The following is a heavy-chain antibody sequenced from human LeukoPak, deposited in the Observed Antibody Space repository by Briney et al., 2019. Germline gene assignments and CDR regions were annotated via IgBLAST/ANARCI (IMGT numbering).Heavy chain of an antibody. CDR1: GFSFSDYA. CDR3: AKESLVVIESYFDN. D-gene: IGHD3-22*01. V-gene: IGHV3-23*01. Sequence: GGSLRLSCLVSGFSFSDYAMSWVRRAPGKGLEWVSAITGSGQTKYYTDSVKGRFTMSRDNSKSTLYLQMNSLRDEDTAEYFCAKESLVVIESYFDNWGQGTLVLVSS. J-gene: IGHJ4*02. CDR2: ITGSGQTK.